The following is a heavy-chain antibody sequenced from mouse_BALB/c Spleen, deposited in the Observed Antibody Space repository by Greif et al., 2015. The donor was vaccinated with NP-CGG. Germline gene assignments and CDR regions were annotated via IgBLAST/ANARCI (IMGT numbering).Heavy chain of an antibody. CDR2: INPSNGRT. CDR1: GYTFTSYW. D-gene: IGHD2-3*01. CDR3: ARWPDGYIAMDY. V-gene: IGHV1S81*02. Sequence: QVQLQQSGAELVKPGASVKLSCKASGYTFTSYWMHWVKQRPGQGLEWIGEINPSNGRTNYNEKFKSKATLTVDKSSSTAYMQLSSLTSEDSAVYYCARWPDGYIAMDYWGQGTSVTVSS. J-gene: IGHJ4*01.